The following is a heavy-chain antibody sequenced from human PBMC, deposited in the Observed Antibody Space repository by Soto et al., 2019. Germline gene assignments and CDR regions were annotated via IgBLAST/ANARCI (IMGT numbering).Heavy chain of an antibody. J-gene: IGHJ4*02. CDR3: ARLWGYGDYGEMGY. Sequence: QVQLVQSGAEVKKPGASVKVSCKASGYTFTNYGINWVRQAPGQGLEWMGWISAYNGNTNYAQKLQGRVTMTTDTSTSTAYMDLRSLRSDDTAVYYCARLWGYGDYGEMGYWGQRTLVTVSS. CDR1: GYTFTNYG. CDR2: ISAYNGNT. D-gene: IGHD4-17*01. V-gene: IGHV1-18*01.